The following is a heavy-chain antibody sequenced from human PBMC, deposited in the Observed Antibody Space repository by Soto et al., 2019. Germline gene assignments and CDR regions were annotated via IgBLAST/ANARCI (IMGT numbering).Heavy chain of an antibody. CDR1: GYTFTTHD. Sequence: ASVKVSCKASGYTFTTHDINWVRQASGQGLEWMGWMNPHSGNTGYAQKFQGRIIMTKDTSTRTAYMELSSLTSEDTAVYYCARGGRQLNQEYWGQGTLVTVSS. D-gene: IGHD2-2*01. V-gene: IGHV1-8*02. J-gene: IGHJ4*02. CDR2: MNPHSGNT. CDR3: ARGGRQLNQEY.